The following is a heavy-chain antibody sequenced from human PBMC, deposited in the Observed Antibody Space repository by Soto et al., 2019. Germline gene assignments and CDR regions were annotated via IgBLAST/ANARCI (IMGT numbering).Heavy chain of an antibody. CDR2: VYIGGNT. J-gene: IGHJ4*02. V-gene: IGHV3-66*01. CDR3: AGSVGGGFDY. D-gene: IGHD3-16*01. CDR1: GFTVSSNY. Sequence: EVQLVESGGGLVQPGGSLRLSCAASGFTVSSNYMSWVRQAPGKGLEWVSVVYIGGNTYYAESVEDRLTIYRDNFQNMLYLQMHCLGAGDTAVYYCAGSVGGGFDYWGQGTLVTVSS.